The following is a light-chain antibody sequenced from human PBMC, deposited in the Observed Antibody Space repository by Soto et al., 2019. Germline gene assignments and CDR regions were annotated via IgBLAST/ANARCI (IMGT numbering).Light chain of an antibody. J-gene: IGKJ1*01. CDR1: QSIDTW. V-gene: IGKV1-5*01. CDR3: QQYNPYSPWT. CDR2: DAS. Sequence: DIQMTQSPSTLSASVGDSVTITCRASQSIDTWLAWYQQKPKRVXKLLIYDASSLESGVPLRFRGSGSGTEFTLPISSLQPDDFASYYCQQYNPYSPWTFGQGTKVDI.